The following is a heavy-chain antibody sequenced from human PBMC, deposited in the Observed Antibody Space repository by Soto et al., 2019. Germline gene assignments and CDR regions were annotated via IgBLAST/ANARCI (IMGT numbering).Heavy chain of an antibody. Sequence: PSETLSLTCAVYGGSFSGYYWSWIRQPPGKGLEWIGEINHSGSTNYNPSLKSRVTISVDTSKNQFSLKLSSVTAADTAVYYCASGGQGKQYGDLRYFDYWGQGTLVTVSS. CDR2: INHSGST. CDR1: GGSFSGYY. V-gene: IGHV4-34*09. CDR3: ASGGQGKQYGDLRYFDY. J-gene: IGHJ4*02. D-gene: IGHD4-17*01.